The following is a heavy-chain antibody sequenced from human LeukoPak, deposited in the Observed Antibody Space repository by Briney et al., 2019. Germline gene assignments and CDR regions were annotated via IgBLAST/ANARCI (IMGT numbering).Heavy chain of an antibody. CDR3: ARAYIAAAGVFDY. D-gene: IGHD6-13*01. Sequence: GGSLRLSCAASGFTFSSYSRNWVRQAPGKGLEGVSSISITSSYIYYADSVKGRFTISRDNAKKALYLQINSLRAEDTAVYYCARAYIAAAGVFDYWGQGTLVTVSS. V-gene: IGHV3-21*01. J-gene: IGHJ4*02. CDR2: ISITSSYI. CDR1: GFTFSSYS.